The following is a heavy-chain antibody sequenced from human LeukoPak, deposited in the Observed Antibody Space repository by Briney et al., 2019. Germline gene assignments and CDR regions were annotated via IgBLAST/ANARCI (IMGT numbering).Heavy chain of an antibody. J-gene: IGHJ4*02. Sequence: SETLSLTCTVSGGSISSGGYYWSWIRQHPGKGLEWIGYIYYSGSTYYNPSLKSRVTISVDTSKNQFSLKLSSVTAADTAVYYCARDLLTGYYNWGQGTLVTVSS. V-gene: IGHV4-31*03. CDR1: GGSISSGGYY. CDR3: ARDLLTGYYN. D-gene: IGHD3-9*01. CDR2: IYYSGST.